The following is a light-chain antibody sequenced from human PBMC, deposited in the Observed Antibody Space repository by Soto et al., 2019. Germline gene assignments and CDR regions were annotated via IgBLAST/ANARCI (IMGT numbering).Light chain of an antibody. J-gene: IGKJ5*01. CDR3: QKYNYWLIT. Sequence: EMAVTQSPATLSVSPGERATLSCRASQSVASNLAWYQQKPGQTPRLLIYAASKSATGIPARFSGSGSGTDFNLTITSLQSEDFAVYYCQKYNYWLITFGQGARLEIK. CDR1: QSVASN. V-gene: IGKV3-15*01. CDR2: AAS.